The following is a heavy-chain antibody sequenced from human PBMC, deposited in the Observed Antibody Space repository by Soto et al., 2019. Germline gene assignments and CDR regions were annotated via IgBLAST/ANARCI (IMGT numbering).Heavy chain of an antibody. CDR3: AREAVTFGPGAVGGAFDI. CDR1: GGTFDSNA. Sequence: QVQLVQSGTEVRKPGSSVKVSCKASGGTFDSNAISWVRLAPGQGLEWMGGISPIFGTINNAQKFQDRVTITEDEYANIVYMELSRLRSDDTAIYYCAREAVTFGPGAVGGAFDIWGQVTLVTVS. D-gene: IGHD2-2*01. CDR2: ISPIFGTI. V-gene: IGHV1-69*12. J-gene: IGHJ3*02.